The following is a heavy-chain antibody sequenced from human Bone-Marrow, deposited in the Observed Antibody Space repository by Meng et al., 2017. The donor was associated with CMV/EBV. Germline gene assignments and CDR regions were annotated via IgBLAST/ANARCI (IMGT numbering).Heavy chain of an antibody. D-gene: IGHD6-6*01. CDR1: GFTIGDYA. CDR3: ASQGRSVRPGY. CDR2: IRSKTFGGTT. Sequence: GESLKISCKVSGFTIGDYAMTWVRQAPGKGLEWVGFIRSKTFGGTTDYAASVKGRFTISRDDSKSIAYLQMNSLKTEDTAIYYCASQGRSVRPGYWGQGTLVTVSS. J-gene: IGHJ4*02. V-gene: IGHV3-49*04.